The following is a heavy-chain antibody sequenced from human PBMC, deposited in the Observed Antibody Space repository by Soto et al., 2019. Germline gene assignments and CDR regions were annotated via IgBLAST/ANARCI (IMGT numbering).Heavy chain of an antibody. J-gene: IGHJ4*02. D-gene: IGHD2-2*01. CDR3: ARDLRGYCSSTSCYGNPDY. CDR2: INAGNGNT. V-gene: IGHV1-3*01. CDR1: RYTFTSYS. Sequence: SVQVSFKASRYTFTSYSLSWVPQAPGQRIEWMGWINAGNGNTKYSQKFQGRVTITRDTSASTAYMELSSLRSEDTAVYYCARDLRGYCSSTSCYGNPDYWGQGTLVTVSS.